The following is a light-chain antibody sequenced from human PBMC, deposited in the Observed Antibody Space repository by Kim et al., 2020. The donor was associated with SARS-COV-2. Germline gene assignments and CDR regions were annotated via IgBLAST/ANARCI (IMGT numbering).Light chain of an antibody. J-gene: IGKJ4*01. V-gene: IGKV3-11*01. Sequence: PGEGATRTGRSSHSIGIGVAWDRQKSGQAPSLLDYDAAIRANSIPDRFSGSGSGTDFTLTIGSLDPEEFGVYFCQQYSKWPPAPCFGGGNKVDIK. CDR1: HSIGIG. CDR2: DAA. CDR3: QQYSKWPPAPC.